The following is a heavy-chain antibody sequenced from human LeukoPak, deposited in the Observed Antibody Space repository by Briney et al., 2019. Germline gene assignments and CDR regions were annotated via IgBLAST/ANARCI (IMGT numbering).Heavy chain of an antibody. CDR2: ISGGGGET. D-gene: IGHD1-26*01. J-gene: IGHJ4*02. V-gene: IGHV3-23*01. Sequence: GGSLRLSCAASGFTFSSYSMSRVRQAPGKGLEWVSVISGGGGETFYADSVKGRFTISRDNSKNTLYLQMNSLRVEDTAVYYCAKGCTLVGGSTRSYDYWGQGTLVTVSS. CDR1: GFTFSSYS. CDR3: AKGCTLVGGSTRSYDY.